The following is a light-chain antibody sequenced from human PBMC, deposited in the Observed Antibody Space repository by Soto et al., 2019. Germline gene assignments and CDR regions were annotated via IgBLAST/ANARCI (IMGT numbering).Light chain of an antibody. Sequence: DIQMTQSPSTLSASVGDRVTITCRASQNINTWLAWYQQKPGKAPYLLIYKASNLLSGVPSRFSGSASGTEFTLTISSLQPDDIATYYCQQYETYPLTYGGGTKVEI. J-gene: IGKJ4*01. V-gene: IGKV1-5*03. CDR2: KAS. CDR1: QNINTW. CDR3: QQYETYPLT.